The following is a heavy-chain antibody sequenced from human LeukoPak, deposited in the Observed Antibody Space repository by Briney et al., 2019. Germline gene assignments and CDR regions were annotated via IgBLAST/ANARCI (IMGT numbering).Heavy chain of an antibody. D-gene: IGHD6-19*01. CDR3: AREWGLRLAVNPKGMDV. V-gene: IGHV1-46*01. J-gene: IGHJ6*02. CDR2: VHPSTGST. CDR1: GYTFTGYD. Sequence: ASVKVSCKASGYTFTGYDIHWVRQAPGQGLEWMGIVHPSTGSTSFTQKIQGRVTMTSDTSTRTVYMELSSLRSEDTAVYYCAREWGLRLAVNPKGMDVWGQGTTVIVSS.